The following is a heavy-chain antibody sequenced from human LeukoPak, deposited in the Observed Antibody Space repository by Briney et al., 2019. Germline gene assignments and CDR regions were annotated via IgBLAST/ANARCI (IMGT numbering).Heavy chain of an antibody. D-gene: IGHD2-15*01. CDR3: ARGPKNCSGGSCYLPFDY. V-gene: IGHV4-34*01. CDR2: INHSGST. CDR1: GGSFSGYY. Sequence: SETLSLTYAVYGGSFSGYYWSWIRQPPGKGLEWIGEINHSGSTNYNPSLKSRVTISVDTSKNQFSLKLSSVTAADTAVYYCARGPKNCSGGSCYLPFDYWGQGTLVTVSS. J-gene: IGHJ4*02.